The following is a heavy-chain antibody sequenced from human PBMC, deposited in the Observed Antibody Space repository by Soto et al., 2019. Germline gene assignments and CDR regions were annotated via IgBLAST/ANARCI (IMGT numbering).Heavy chain of an antibody. CDR2: IYYSGST. CDR3: ARELRTYDAFDI. CDR1: GGSISSSSYY. Sequence: SETLSLTCTVSGGSISSSSYYWGWIRQPPGKGLEWIGSIYYSGSTYYNPSLKSRVTISVDTSKNQFSLKLSSVTAADTAVYYCARELRTYDAFDIWGQGTMVTVSS. J-gene: IGHJ3*02. D-gene: IGHD4-17*01. V-gene: IGHV4-39*07.